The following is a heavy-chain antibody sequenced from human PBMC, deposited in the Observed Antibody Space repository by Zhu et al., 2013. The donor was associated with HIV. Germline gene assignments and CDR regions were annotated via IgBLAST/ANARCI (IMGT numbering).Heavy chain of an antibody. J-gene: IGHJ6*02. D-gene: IGHD2-15*01. CDR2: IIPIFGTA. CDR3: ARGQLCSGGSCYSPDNYYYGMDV. V-gene: IGHV1-69*06. CDR1: GGTFSSYA. Sequence: QVQLVQSGAEVKKPGSSVKVSCKASGGTFSSYAISWVRQAPGQGLEWMGGIIPIFGTANYAQKFQGRVTITADKSTSTAYMELSSLRSEDTAVYYCARGQLCSGGSCYSPDNYYYGMDVWGQGTTVTVSS.